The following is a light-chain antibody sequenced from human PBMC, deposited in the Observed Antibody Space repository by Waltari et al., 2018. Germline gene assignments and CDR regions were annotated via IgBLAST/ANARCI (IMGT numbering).Light chain of an antibody. V-gene: IGKV1-33*01. J-gene: IGKJ2*01. CDR2: DAT. CDR1: QDISHY. Sequence: DIQVTQSPSSLSASVGDRVTITCQASQDISHYLNWYQQRPGKAPKVLIYDATLLKIGVPSRFSGSGSGTDFTFAITSLQPEDAATYYCQHFDNLLFTFGQGTKLDIK. CDR3: QHFDNLLFT.